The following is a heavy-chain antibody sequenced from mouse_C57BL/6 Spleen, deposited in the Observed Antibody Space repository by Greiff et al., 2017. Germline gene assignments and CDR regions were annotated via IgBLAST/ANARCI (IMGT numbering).Heavy chain of an antibody. V-gene: IGHV2-6-1*01. Sequence: VKLQESGPGLVAPSQSLSITCTVSGFSLTSYGVHWVRQPPGKGLEWLVVIWSDGSTTYNSALKSRLSISKDNSKSQVFLKMNSLQTDDTAMYYCARQPTSRYGSSPYYYAMDYWGQGTSVTVSS. CDR3: ARQPTSRYGSSPYYYAMDY. CDR1: GFSLTSYG. D-gene: IGHD1-1*01. J-gene: IGHJ4*01. CDR2: IWSDGST.